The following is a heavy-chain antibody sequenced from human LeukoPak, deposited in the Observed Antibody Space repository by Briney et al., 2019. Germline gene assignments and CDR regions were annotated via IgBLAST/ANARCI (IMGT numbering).Heavy chain of an antibody. Sequence: SETLSLTCAVYGGSFSGYYWSWIRQPPGKGLEWIGEINHSGSTNYNPSLKSRVTISVDTSKNQFSLKLSSVTAADTAVYYCASPYYYDSSGYYGDAFDIWGQGTMVTVSS. CDR1: GGSFSGYY. J-gene: IGHJ3*02. CDR2: INHSGST. CDR3: ASPYYYDSSGYYGDAFDI. D-gene: IGHD3-22*01. V-gene: IGHV4-34*01.